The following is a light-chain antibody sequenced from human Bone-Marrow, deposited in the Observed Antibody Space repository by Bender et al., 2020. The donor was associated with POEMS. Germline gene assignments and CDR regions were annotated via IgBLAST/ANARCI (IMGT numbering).Light chain of an antibody. J-gene: IGLJ2*01. CDR1: TSDIGNYNY. CDR3: ASYTRGSTLVV. Sequence: QSALTQPRSVSGSPGQSVTISCTGTTSDIGNYNYVSWYQQNPGKAPKLLIYDVSKRPSGVPDRFSGSKSGNTASLTISGLQAEDEADYYCASYTRGSTLVVFGGGTELTVL. CDR2: DVS. V-gene: IGLV2-11*01.